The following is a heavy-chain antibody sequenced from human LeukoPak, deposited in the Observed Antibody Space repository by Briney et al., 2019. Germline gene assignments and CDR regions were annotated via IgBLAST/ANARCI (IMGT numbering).Heavy chain of an antibody. CDR1: GFTFSNAW. CDR3: TTERVIVVVPAASSQLNFDY. D-gene: IGHD2-2*01. CDR2: IKSKTDGGTT. Sequence: GGSLRLSCAASGFTFSNAWMSWLRQAPGKGLEWVGCIKSKTDGGTTDYAARVKGRFTISRDDSKNTLYLQMNSLKTEDTAVYYCTTERVIVVVPAASSQLNFDYWGQGTLVTVSS. J-gene: IGHJ4*02. V-gene: IGHV3-15*01.